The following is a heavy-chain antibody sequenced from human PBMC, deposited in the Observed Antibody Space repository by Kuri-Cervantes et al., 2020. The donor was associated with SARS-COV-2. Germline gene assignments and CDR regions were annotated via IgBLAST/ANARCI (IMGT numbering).Heavy chain of an antibody. CDR2: ISSSGSTI. J-gene: IGHJ6*02. Sequence: GESLKISCAASGFTFSSYEMNWVRQAPGKGLEWVSYISSSGSTIYYADSVKGRFTISRDNSKNTLYLQMNSLRAEDTAVYYCARNMVRGVIIYYYGMDVWGQGTTVTVSS. CDR3: ARNMVRGVIIYYYGMDV. CDR1: GFTFSSYE. V-gene: IGHV3-48*03. D-gene: IGHD3-10*01.